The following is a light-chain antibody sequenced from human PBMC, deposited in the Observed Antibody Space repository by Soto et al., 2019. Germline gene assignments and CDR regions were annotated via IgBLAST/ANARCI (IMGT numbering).Light chain of an antibody. V-gene: IGKV3-15*01. CDR2: GAS. Sequence: EIVMTQSPATRSVSPGERATRSCRASQSVYNNLAWYQQKPGQAPRLLIYGASTRATGIPARFSGSGSGTEFTLTISSLQSEDFAVYFCQQYNNWPPVTFGPGTKADIK. CDR1: QSVYNN. CDR3: QQYNNWPPVT. J-gene: IGKJ3*01.